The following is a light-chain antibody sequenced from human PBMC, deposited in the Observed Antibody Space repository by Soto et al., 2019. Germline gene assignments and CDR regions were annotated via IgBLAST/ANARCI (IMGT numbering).Light chain of an antibody. CDR1: QSVSSK. V-gene: IGKV3-15*01. CDR3: QQYNSWLWT. Sequence: EIVMTQSPSTLSVCPLEGATLSCRASQSVSSKLAWYQQKPGQAPRLLIYGASTRATGIPARFSGSGSGTEFTLIISSLQSEDSAVYYCQQYNSWLWTFGQGTKVDIK. J-gene: IGKJ1*01. CDR2: GAS.